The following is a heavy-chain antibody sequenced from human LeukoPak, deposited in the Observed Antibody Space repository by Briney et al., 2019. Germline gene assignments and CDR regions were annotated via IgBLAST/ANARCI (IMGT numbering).Heavy chain of an antibody. J-gene: IGHJ4*02. V-gene: IGHV3-30*18. CDR1: GFTFSSYG. CDR2: ISYDGSNK. Sequence: GGSLRLSCAASGFTFSSYGMHWVRQAPGKGLEWVAVISYDGSNKYYADSVKGRFTISRDNSKNTLYLQMNSLRAEDTAVYYCAKNRGYCTNGVCPYDYWGQGTLVTVSS. CDR3: AKNRGYCTNGVCPYDY. D-gene: IGHD2-8*01.